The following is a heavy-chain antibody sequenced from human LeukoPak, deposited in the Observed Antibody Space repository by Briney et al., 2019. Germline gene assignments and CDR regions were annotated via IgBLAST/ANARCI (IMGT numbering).Heavy chain of an antibody. CDR3: ARAYKGDIWFGELLLDY. CDR2: IYYSGST. V-gene: IGHV4-59*01. CDR1: GGSISSYY. J-gene: IGHJ4*02. Sequence: SETLSLTCTVSGGSISSYYWSWIRQPPGKGLEWIGYIYYSGSTNHNPSLKSRGTISVDTSKNQFSLKLSSVTAADTAVYYCARAYKGDIWFGELLLDYWGQGTLVTVSS. D-gene: IGHD3-10*01.